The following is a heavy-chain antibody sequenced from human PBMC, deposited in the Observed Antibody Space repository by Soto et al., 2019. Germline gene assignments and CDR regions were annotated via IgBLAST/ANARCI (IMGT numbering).Heavy chain of an antibody. CDR2: LNVVNGDK. Sequence: VQLVQSGPEVKKPGASVKVSCKASGYPFTAYSVHWVRQAPGQRLEWMGWLNVVNGDKGYSQSVQGRVSITRDTFASTVYIEVSRLTAEDTAVYYCARKQDYAAGAYHFDHWGQGTLVSVSS. D-gene: IGHD3-10*01. CDR1: GYPFTAYS. CDR3: ARKQDYAAGAYHFDH. J-gene: IGHJ4*02. V-gene: IGHV1-3*01.